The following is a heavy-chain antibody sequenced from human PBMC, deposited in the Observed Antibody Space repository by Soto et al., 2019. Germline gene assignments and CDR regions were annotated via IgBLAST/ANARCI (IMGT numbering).Heavy chain of an antibody. CDR2: IDYSGSRT. V-gene: IGHV3-48*03. J-gene: IGHJ4*01. CDR1: GFTFSSHE. D-gene: IGHD2-2*01. Sequence: GGSLSLSCTASGFTFSSHEMNWVRQAPGTGLEWVSYIDYSGSRTDYADSVKGRFTISRDNAKNSRYLQMYSLRAEDTAIYYCVRDSTLLVPTSIDYWGHGTLVTVSS. CDR3: VRDSTLLVPTSIDY.